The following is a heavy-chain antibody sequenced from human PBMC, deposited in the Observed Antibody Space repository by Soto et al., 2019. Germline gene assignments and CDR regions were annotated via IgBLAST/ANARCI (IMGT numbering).Heavy chain of an antibody. CDR1: EFTFRNFG. Sequence: GGSLRLSCAASEFTFRNFGMHWVRKAPGKGLEWVAVISYDGGDTYSADSVKGRFTISRDNSKNTLFLQMNSLRAEDTAVYYCAKDSGRGSADYYFDYWGRGTLVTVSS. J-gene: IGHJ4*02. D-gene: IGHD3-10*01. CDR2: ISYDGGDT. CDR3: AKDSGRGSADYYFDY. V-gene: IGHV3-30*18.